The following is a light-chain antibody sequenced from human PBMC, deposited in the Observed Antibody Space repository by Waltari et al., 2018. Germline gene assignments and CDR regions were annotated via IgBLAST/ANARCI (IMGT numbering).Light chain of an antibody. J-gene: IGKJ3*01. CDR3: QQYHESPPIT. CDR1: QSISSQ. V-gene: IGKV3-15*01. Sequence: EIVMTQSPATPSVSPGGSATLSCRASQSISSQLAWYQQKPGQAPRLLIDGASTRATGIPARFSGSGSGTEFTLTISSLQSEDFAVYFCQQYHESPPITFGPGTKVDIK. CDR2: GAS.